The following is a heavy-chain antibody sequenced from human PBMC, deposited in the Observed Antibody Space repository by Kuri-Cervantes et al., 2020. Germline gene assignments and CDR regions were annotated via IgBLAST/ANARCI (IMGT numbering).Heavy chain of an antibody. V-gene: IGHV1-2*02. CDR3: VKWVPLRVGSAVADY. J-gene: IGHJ4*02. Sequence: ASVKVSCKASGYIFTAYYIHWVRQAPGQGLEWMGWINPNSGGTNYAQKFQGRVTMTRDTSISTAYMELSRLRSDDTAVYYCVKWVPLRVGSAVADYWGQGTLVTVSS. CDR1: GYIFTAYY. CDR2: INPNSGGT. D-gene: IGHD2-8*01.